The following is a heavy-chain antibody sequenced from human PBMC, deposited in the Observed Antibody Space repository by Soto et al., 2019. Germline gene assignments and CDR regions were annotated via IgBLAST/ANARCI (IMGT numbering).Heavy chain of an antibody. CDR2: INYSGSP. CDR1: GGSISRGDHS. V-gene: IGHV4-30-4*01. J-gene: IGHJ4*02. CDR3: ARGRQLFDY. Sequence: QVQLQESGPGLVKPSQTLSLTCSVSGGSISRGDHSWTWIRQPPGKGLEWIGSINYSGSPYYIPSLKRRVNMSVDTSKNQFSLKLTSVTAADTAVYFCARGRQLFDYWGRGTLVTVSS. D-gene: IGHD1-1*01.